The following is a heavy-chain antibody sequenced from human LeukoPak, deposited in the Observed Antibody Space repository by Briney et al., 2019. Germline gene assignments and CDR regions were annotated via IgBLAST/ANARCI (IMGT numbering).Heavy chain of an antibody. CDR1: GFTFSSYG. J-gene: IGHJ5*02. Sequence: PGGSLRLSCAASGFTFSSYGMHWVRQAPGKGLEWVAVIWYDGSNKYYADSVKGRFTISRDNSKNTPYLQMNSLRAEDTAVYYCAKDIKAAASPTPGWFDPWGQGTLVTVSS. V-gene: IGHV3-33*06. D-gene: IGHD6-13*01. CDR2: IWYDGSNK. CDR3: AKDIKAAASPTPGWFDP.